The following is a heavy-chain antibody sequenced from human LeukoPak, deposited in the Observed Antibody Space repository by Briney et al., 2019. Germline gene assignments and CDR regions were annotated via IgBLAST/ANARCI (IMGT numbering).Heavy chain of an antibody. Sequence: KPSETLSLTCTVSGGSISSYYWGWIRQPPGKGLEWIGSIYYSGSTYYNPSLKSRVTISVDTSKNQFSLKLSSVTAADTAVYYCARHVITYCDFWSGSPSAYDAFDIWGQGTMVTVSS. CDR1: GGSISSYY. V-gene: IGHV4-39*01. J-gene: IGHJ3*02. CDR3: ARHVITYCDFWSGSPSAYDAFDI. D-gene: IGHD3-3*01. CDR2: IYYSGST.